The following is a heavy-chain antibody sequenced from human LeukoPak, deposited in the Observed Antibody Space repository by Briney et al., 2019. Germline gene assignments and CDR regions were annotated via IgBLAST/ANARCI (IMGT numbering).Heavy chain of an antibody. CDR1: GFTFSSYA. CDR2: ISGSGGST. CDR3: ARDSSSSNDYYSMDV. V-gene: IGHV3-23*01. J-gene: IGHJ6*02. D-gene: IGHD6-6*01. Sequence: GGSLRLSCAASGFTFSSYAVSWVRQAPGKGLEWVSGISGSGGSTYYADSVKGRFTISRDNSKNTLYLQMNSLRAEDTAVYYCARDSSSSNDYYSMDVWGQGTTVTVSS.